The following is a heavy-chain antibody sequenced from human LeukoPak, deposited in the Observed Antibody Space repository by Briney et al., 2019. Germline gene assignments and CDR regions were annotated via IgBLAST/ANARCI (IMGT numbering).Heavy chain of an antibody. V-gene: IGHV1-8*03. J-gene: IGHJ4*02. CDR1: GYTFTSYD. CDR2: MNPNGGNT. Sequence: GGPVKVSCKASGYTFTSYDVNWVRQATGQGLEWMGWMNPNGGNTGYAQKFQGRVTITRNTSISTAYMELNSLRAQDTAIYYCARRAGEYSHPYDYWGQGTLVTVSS. CDR3: ARRAGEYSHPYDY. D-gene: IGHD2-15*01.